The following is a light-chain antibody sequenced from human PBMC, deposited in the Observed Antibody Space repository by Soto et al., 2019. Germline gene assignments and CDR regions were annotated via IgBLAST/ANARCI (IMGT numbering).Light chain of an antibody. J-gene: IGKJ5*01. CDR1: QSVSSD. CDR3: QQRSNWPSIT. CDR2: DAS. Sequence: IVLTHSPATLSFSPGEIATLSFRARQSVSSDLAWYQQKPGQAPRLLIYDASNRATGIPARFSGSGSGTDFTLTISSLEPKDFAVYYCQQRSNWPSITFGQGTRLEIK. V-gene: IGKV3-11*01.